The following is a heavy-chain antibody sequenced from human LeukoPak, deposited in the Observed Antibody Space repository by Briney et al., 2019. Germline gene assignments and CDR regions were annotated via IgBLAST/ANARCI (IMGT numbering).Heavy chain of an antibody. CDR2: INPNSGGT. CDR1: GYTFTDYY. V-gene: IGHV1-2*02. D-gene: IGHD6-13*01. CDR3: SRLAPYPGVWASDY. Sequence: ASVKVSCKASGYTFTDYYMHWVRQAPGPGLEWMGWINPNSGGTDYAQKFQGRVTMIRDTSISTAYMELSRLTSDDTAVYYCSRLAPYPGVWASDYWGQGTLVTVSS. J-gene: IGHJ4*02.